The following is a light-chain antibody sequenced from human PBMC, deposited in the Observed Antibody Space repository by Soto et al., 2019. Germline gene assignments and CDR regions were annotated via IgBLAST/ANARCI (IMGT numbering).Light chain of an antibody. CDR1: QSVNSY. CDR2: DAS. CDR3: QQRRNWPPYT. Sequence: EIVLTQSPATLSLSPGERATLSCRASQSVNSYLAWYQQKPGQAPMHLIYDASNRATGIPARFSGSGSGTHFTLTIRSLEAEDCAVYCWQQRRNWPPYTFGQGTKLEIK. V-gene: IGKV3-11*01. J-gene: IGKJ2*01.